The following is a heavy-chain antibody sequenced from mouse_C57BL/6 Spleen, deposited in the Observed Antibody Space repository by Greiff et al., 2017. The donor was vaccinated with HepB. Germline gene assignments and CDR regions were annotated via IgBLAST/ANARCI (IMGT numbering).Heavy chain of an antibody. CDR2: ISSGGDYI. D-gene: IGHD2-4*01. CDR3: TRDQGLRAWFAY. V-gene: IGHV5-9-1*02. J-gene: IGHJ3*01. CDR1: GFTFSSYA. Sequence: EVQRVESGEGLVKPGGSLKLSCAASGFTFSSYAMSWVRQTPETRLEWVAYISSGGDYIYYADTVKGRFTISRDNARNTLYLQMSSLKSEDTAMYYCTRDQGLRAWFAYWGQGTLVTVSA.